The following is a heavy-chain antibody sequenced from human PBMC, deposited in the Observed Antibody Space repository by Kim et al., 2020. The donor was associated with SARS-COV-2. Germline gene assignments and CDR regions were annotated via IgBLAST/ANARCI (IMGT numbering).Heavy chain of an antibody. V-gene: IGHV1-69*04. Sequence: APKFQGRVTITEDKSTSTAYMELSSLRSEDTAVYYCAREPYYYDRSGYYCWGQGTLVTVSS. CDR3: AREPYYYDRSGYYC. D-gene: IGHD3-22*01. J-gene: IGHJ4*02.